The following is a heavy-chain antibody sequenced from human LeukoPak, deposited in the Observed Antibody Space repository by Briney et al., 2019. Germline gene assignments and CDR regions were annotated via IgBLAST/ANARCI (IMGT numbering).Heavy chain of an antibody. CDR3: TRHSGLGVVSPFFHY. J-gene: IGHJ4*02. V-gene: IGHV4-39*01. CDR2: MRHSGSG. CDR1: GDSISSSGHS. Sequence: SETLSLTCTVSGDSISSSGHSWWWIRQSPGKGLEWIGTMRHSGSGHYNPSLVSRVTISVDTSQNHFSLRLSSVTAADTAVYYCTRHSGLGVVSPFFHYWRQGILVTVSS. D-gene: IGHD2-21*01.